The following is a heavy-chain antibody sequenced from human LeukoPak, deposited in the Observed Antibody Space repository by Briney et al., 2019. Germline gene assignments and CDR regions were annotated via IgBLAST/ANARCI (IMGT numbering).Heavy chain of an antibody. CDR1: GGSINSGDYY. CDR2: IYHRGST. V-gene: IGHV4-30-2*01. J-gene: IGHJ4*02. CDR3: TRGGGIAAAGQDY. Sequence: SETLSLTCTVSGGSINSGDYYWGWLRQPPGKGREGIGYIYHRGSTYYNPSLKSPVTISVDRSKNQFSLKLNSVTAADTAVYYCTRGGGIAAAGQDYWGQGTLVTVSS. D-gene: IGHD6-13*01.